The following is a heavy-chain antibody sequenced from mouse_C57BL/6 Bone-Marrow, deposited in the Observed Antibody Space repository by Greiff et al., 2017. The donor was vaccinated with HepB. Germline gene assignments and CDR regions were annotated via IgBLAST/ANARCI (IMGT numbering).Heavy chain of an antibody. D-gene: IGHD1-1*02. CDR2: IDPENGDT. J-gene: IGHJ2*01. V-gene: IGHV14-4*01. CDR3: TTGSYGY. Sequence: EVQRVESGAELVRPGASVKLSCTASGFNIKDDYMHWVKQRPEQGLEWIGWIDPENGDTEYASKFQGKATITADTSSNTAYLQLSSLTSEDTAVYYCTTGSYGYWGQGTTLTVSS. CDR1: GFNIKDDY.